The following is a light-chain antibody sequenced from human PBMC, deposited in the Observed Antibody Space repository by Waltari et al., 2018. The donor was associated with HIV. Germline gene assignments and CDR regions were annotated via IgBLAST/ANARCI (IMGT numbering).Light chain of an antibody. Sequence: QSALTQPTSVSGAPGQTVTISCTGTTSNIGADYDVHWYQQFPGGAPRLLISAGNKLPSGVPHRFSVSKSGNSASLTITGLQADDEAEYYCQSHDDFVGSREFGGG. CDR1: TSNIGADYD. CDR2: AGN. CDR3: QSHDDFVGSRE. J-gene: IGLJ2*01. V-gene: IGLV1-40*01.